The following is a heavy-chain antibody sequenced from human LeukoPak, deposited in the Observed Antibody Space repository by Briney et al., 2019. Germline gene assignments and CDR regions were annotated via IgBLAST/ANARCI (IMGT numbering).Heavy chain of an antibody. V-gene: IGHV3-23*01. CDR1: GFTFSSYA. CDR3: AKEGKLLWFGELSSYWYFDL. CDR2: FSGSGGTT. Sequence: GGSLRLSCAASGFTFSSYAMSWVRQAPGKGLDWVSAFSGSGGTTYYADSVKGRFTVSRDNSKNTLYLQMNSLSAEDTAVYYCAKEGKLLWFGELSSYWYFDLWGRGTLVTVSS. J-gene: IGHJ2*01. D-gene: IGHD3-10*01.